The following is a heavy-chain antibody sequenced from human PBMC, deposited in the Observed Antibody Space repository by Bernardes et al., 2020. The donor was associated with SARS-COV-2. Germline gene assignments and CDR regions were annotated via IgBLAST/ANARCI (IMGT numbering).Heavy chain of an antibody. CDR3: ARDPDITIFGVVPTLGWFDP. Sequence: ASVKVSCKASGYTFTGYYMHWVRQAPGQGLEWMGWINPNSGGTNYAQKFQGRVTMTRDTSISTAYMELSRLRSDDTAVYYCARDPDITIFGVVPTLGWFDPWGQGTLVTVSA. CDR2: INPNSGGT. D-gene: IGHD3-3*01. J-gene: IGHJ5*02. CDR1: GYTFTGYY. V-gene: IGHV1-2*02.